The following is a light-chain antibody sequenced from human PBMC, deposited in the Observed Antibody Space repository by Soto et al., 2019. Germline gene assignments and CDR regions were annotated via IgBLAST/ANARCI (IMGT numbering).Light chain of an antibody. J-gene: IGLJ2*01. CDR3: SSFAGSPVV. CDR2: EVS. Sequence: QSVLTQPASVSGSPGQSITISCTGTISDVGSYNLVSWYQQHPGKVPKLILYEVSKRPSGVPDRFSGSRSGNTASLTVSGLQAEDEADYYCSSFAGSPVVFGGGTKVTVL. CDR1: ISDVGSYNL. V-gene: IGLV2-14*02.